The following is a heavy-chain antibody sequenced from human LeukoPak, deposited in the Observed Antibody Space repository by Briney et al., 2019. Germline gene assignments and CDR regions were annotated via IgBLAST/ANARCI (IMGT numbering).Heavy chain of an antibody. CDR1: GFTFSLYA. J-gene: IGHJ4*02. CDR2: ISGSGGYT. D-gene: IGHD5-12*01. V-gene: IGHV3-23*01. Sequence: GGSLRLSCAASGFTFSLYAMSWVRQAPGKGLEWVSAISGSGGYTDYADSVKGRFTISRDNSKNTLYVQMNGLRAEDTAVYYCAKDQRGYDKPIDYWGQGTLVTVSS. CDR3: AKDQRGYDKPIDY.